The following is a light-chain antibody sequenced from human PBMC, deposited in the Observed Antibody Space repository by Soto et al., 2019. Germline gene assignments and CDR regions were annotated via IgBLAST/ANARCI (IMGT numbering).Light chain of an antibody. Sequence: IVLTQSPGTLSLSPGERATLSCRASQSVSSGYLAWYQQKPGQAPRLLIYGASSRATGIPDRFSGSGSGTDFTLTISRLEPEDFAVYYCQQYDSSPLTFGGGTKVEI. CDR1: QSVSSGY. CDR2: GAS. CDR3: QQYDSSPLT. J-gene: IGKJ4*01. V-gene: IGKV3-20*01.